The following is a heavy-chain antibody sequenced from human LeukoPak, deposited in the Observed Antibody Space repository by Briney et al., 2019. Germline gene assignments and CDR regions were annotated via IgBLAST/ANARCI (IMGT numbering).Heavy chain of an antibody. CDR1: GFTFSSYA. CDR2: IKQDGSEK. V-gene: IGHV3-7*01. Sequence: PGGSLRLSCAASGFTFSSYAMNWVRQTPGKGLEWVANIKQDGSEKYYADSVKGRFTISRDNTKNSLSLQMNSLRAEDTAVYYCARAGSNWNYVYWGQGTLVTVSS. CDR3: ARAGSNWNYVY. D-gene: IGHD1-7*01. J-gene: IGHJ4*02.